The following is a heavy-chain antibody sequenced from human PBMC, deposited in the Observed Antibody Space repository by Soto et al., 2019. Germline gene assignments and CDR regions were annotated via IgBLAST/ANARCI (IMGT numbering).Heavy chain of an antibody. V-gene: IGHV5-51*01. CDR2: IYLGDSDT. CDR1: GYSLNIYW. J-gene: IGHJ4*02. CDR3: ARGGGSSGYYYPFDY. D-gene: IGHD3-22*01. Sequence: GESLKISCKGFGYSLNIYWIGWVRQMPGKGLEWMGIIYLGDSDTRYSPSFQGQVTISADKSISTAYLQWSSLKASDTAMYYCARGGGSSGYYYPFDYWGQGTQVTVSS.